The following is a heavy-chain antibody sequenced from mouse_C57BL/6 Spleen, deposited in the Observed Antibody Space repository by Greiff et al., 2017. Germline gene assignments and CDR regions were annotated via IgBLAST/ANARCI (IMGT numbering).Heavy chain of an antibody. Sequence: DVMLVESGGGLVKPGGSLKLSCAASGFTFSDYGMHWVRQAPEKGLEWVAYISSGSSTIYYADTVKGRFTISRDNAKNTLFLQMTSLRSEDTAMYYCARSYSYGSSTWFAYWGQGTLVTVSA. J-gene: IGHJ3*01. D-gene: IGHD1-1*01. V-gene: IGHV5-17*01. CDR2: ISSGSSTI. CDR3: ARSYSYGSSTWFAY. CDR1: GFTFSDYG.